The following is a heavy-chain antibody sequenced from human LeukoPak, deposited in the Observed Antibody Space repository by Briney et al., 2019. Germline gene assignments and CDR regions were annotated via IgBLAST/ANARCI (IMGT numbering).Heavy chain of an antibody. CDR3: ARGKTRRGYSYGYGGPFDY. CDR2: INHSGST. CDR1: GGSFSGYY. Sequence: SETLSLTCAVYGGSFSGYYWSWIRQPPGKGLEWIGEINHSGSTNYNPSLKGRVTISVDTSKNQFSLKLSSVTAADTAVYYCARGKTRRGYSYGYGGPFDYWGQGTLVTVSS. D-gene: IGHD5-18*01. J-gene: IGHJ4*02. V-gene: IGHV4-34*01.